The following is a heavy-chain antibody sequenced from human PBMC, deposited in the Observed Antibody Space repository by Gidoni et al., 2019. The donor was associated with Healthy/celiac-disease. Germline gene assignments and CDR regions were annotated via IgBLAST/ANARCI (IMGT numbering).Heavy chain of an antibody. CDR1: GFTFSRYS. CDR2: RSYDGSNK. Sequence: QVQLVESGGGVVQPGRSLILPCAASGFTFSRYSIPWVRQAPGKGLEWVAVRSYDGSNKYYADSVKGRFTIARDNSKNTLYLQMNSLRAEDTAVYYCARDYWGNYSRQTLHFYGMDVWGQGTTVTVSS. D-gene: IGHD4-4*01. CDR3: ARDYWGNYSRQTLHFYGMDV. V-gene: IGHV3-30-3*01. J-gene: IGHJ6*02.